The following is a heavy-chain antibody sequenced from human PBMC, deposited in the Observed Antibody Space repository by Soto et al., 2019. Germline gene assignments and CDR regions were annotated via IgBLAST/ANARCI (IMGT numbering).Heavy chain of an antibody. J-gene: IGHJ5*01. CDR2: IIPMFGTT. CDR3: ARASIHGSSWYFWFDP. CDR1: GGTFSRYA. Sequence: QVQLVQSGAEVRKPGSSVKVSCKASGGTFSRYAINWVRQAPGQGLEWMGGIIPMFGTTNYAQKFKGRVTSTADESTSTVYMELNTLRSEDAAVYYCARASIHGSSWYFWFDPWGQGTLVTVSS. V-gene: IGHV1-69*01. D-gene: IGHD6-13*01.